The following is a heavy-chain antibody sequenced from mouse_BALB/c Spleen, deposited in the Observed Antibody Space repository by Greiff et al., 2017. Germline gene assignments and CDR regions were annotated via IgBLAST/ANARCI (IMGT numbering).Heavy chain of an antibody. CDR3: AKGKNWEKDYAMGY. CDR2: ISSGSSTI. CDR1: GFTFSSFG. D-gene: IGHD4-1*01. V-gene: IGHV5-17*02. J-gene: IGHJ4*01. Sequence: EVMLVESGGGLVQPGGSRKLSCAASGFTFSSFGMHWVRQAPEKGLEWVAYISSGSSTIYYADTVKGRFTISRDNPKSTLFLQMTSLRSEDTAMCYCAKGKNWEKDYAMGYWGQGTSVTVSS.